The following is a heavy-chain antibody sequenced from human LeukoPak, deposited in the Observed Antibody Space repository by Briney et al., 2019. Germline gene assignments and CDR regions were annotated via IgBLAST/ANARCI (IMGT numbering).Heavy chain of an antibody. CDR2: IYYSGST. J-gene: IGHJ3*02. CDR3: AREMITMVAFDI. Sequence: PSETLSLTCTVSGGSISSGGYYWSWIRQHPGKGLEWIGYIYYSGSTYYNPSLKSRVTISVDTSKNQFSLKLSSVTAADTAVYYCAREMITMVAFDIWGQGTMVTVSS. CDR1: GGSISSGGYY. D-gene: IGHD3-10*01. V-gene: IGHV4-31*03.